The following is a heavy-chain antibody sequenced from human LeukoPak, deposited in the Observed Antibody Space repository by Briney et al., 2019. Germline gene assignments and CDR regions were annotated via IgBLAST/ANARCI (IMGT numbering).Heavy chain of an antibody. CDR3: ARLRGAFDY. CDR2: MYYSGNS. J-gene: IGHJ4*02. D-gene: IGHD3-16*01. V-gene: IGHV4-59*11. CDR1: GASIRSHY. Sequence: PSETLSLTCTVSGASIRSHYWSWIRQPPGKGLEWIGYMYYSGNSNYNPSLKSRVTISVDTSKNQFSLRLSSVTAADTAVYYCARLRGAFDYWGQGTLVTVSS.